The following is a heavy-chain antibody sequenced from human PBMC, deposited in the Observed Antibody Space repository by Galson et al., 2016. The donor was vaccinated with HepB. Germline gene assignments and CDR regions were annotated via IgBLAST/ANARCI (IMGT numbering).Heavy chain of an antibody. V-gene: IGHV3-7*01. D-gene: IGHD3-3*01. CDR2: IKQDGSER. Sequence: SLRLSCAASRFTFRSYWMTWVRQAPGKGLEWVANIKQDGSERDYVDAVKGRFIISRDNTKNLLYLQMNSLRAEDTAVYYCARYLDSRFLERSPPFDPWGQGTLVTVSS. CDR1: RFTFRSYW. CDR3: ARYLDSRFLERSPPFDP. J-gene: IGHJ5*02.